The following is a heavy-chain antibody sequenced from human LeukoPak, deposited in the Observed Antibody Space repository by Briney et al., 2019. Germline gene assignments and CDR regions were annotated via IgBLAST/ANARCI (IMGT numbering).Heavy chain of an antibody. Sequence: EASVKVSCKASEYTFANYDITWVRQAPGRGLEWMGWMNPYSTNTGYARKFQGRLSMTRDTSITTAHMELSSLTSEDTAVYYCARATRGDLLSEFWGQGSPITVSS. CDR1: EYTFANYD. CDR3: ARATRGDLLSEF. V-gene: IGHV1-8*01. CDR2: MNPYSTNT. D-gene: IGHD2-21*01. J-gene: IGHJ4*02.